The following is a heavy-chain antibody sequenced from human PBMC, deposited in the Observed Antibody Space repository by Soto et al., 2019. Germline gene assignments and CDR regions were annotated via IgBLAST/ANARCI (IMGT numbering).Heavy chain of an antibody. Sequence: ASVKVSCKASGYTFTSYDINWVRQATGQGLEWMGWMNPNSGNTGYAQKFQGGVTMTRNTSISTAYMELSSLRSEDTAVYYCARGGEQWLVRDNWFDPWGQGTLVTVSS. V-gene: IGHV1-8*01. D-gene: IGHD6-19*01. J-gene: IGHJ5*02. CDR1: GYTFTSYD. CDR3: ARGGEQWLVRDNWFDP. CDR2: MNPNSGNT.